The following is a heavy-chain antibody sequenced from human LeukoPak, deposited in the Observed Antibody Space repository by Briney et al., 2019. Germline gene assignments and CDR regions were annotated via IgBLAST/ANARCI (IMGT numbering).Heavy chain of an antibody. J-gene: IGHJ6*03. Sequence: SETLSLTCTVSGGSISNYYWSWPRQPPGKGLEWIGYISASGGTNYNPSLKSRVTISVDTSKNQFSLRLSSVTAADTAMYYCARLTGYQQPTGGYYYYMDVWGKGTTVTVSS. CDR1: GGSISNYY. D-gene: IGHD6-13*01. V-gene: IGHV4-4*09. CDR2: ISASGGT. CDR3: ARLTGYQQPTGGYYYYMDV.